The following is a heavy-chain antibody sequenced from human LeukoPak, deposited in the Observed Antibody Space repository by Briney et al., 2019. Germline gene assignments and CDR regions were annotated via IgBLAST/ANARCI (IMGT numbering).Heavy chain of an antibody. J-gene: IGHJ3*02. CDR3: VRRLVVIDSDAFDI. CDR1: GYTFTSYG. Sequence: ASVKVSCKASGYTFTSYGISWVRQAPGQGLEWMGWISAYNGNTNYAQKLQGRVTMTTDTSTSTAYMELRSLRSDDTAVYYCVRRLVVIDSDAFDIWGQGTMVTVSS. D-gene: IGHD3-22*01. V-gene: IGHV1-18*01. CDR2: ISAYNGNT.